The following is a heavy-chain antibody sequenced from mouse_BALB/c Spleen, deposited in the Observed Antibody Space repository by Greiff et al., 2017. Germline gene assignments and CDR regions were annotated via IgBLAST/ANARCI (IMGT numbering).Heavy chain of an antibody. CDR1: GFSLTSYG. CDR2: IWAGGST. Sequence: VQGVESGPGLVAPSQSLSITCTVSGFSLTSYGVHWVRQPPGKGLEWLGVIWAGGSTNYNSALMSRLSISKDNSKSQVFLKMNSLQTDDTAMYYCARDEDYDGLWFAYWGQGTLVTVSA. CDR3: ARDEDYDGLWFAY. V-gene: IGHV2-9*02. J-gene: IGHJ3*01. D-gene: IGHD2-4*01.